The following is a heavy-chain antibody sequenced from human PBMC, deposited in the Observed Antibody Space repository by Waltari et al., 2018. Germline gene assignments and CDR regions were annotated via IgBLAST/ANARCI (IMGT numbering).Heavy chain of an antibody. CDR3: ARAPVYNYGGHPTGYYGMDV. D-gene: IGHD3-10*01. J-gene: IGHJ6*02. CDR1: GGSISSGSYY. Sequence: QVQLQESGPGLVKPSQTLSLTCTVSGGSISSGSYYWSWIRQPAGKGLEWIGRIYTSGSTNYNPALKSRVTISVDTSKNQFSLKLSSVTAADTAVYYCARAPVYNYGGHPTGYYGMDVWGQGTTVTVSS. CDR2: IYTSGST. V-gene: IGHV4-61*02.